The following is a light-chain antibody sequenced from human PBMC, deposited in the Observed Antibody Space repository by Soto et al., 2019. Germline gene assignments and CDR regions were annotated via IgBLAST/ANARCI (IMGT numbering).Light chain of an antibody. J-gene: IGLJ2*01. CDR3: RSYTSSRTYVV. V-gene: IGLV2-14*03. CDR2: DVS. CDR1: SSDVGGYNY. Sequence: QSVLTQPASVSGSPGQSITISCTGTSSDVGGYNYVSWYQQHPGKAPKLMIYDVSNRPSGVSNRFSGSKSGNTASLTISGLQAEDEADYYCRSYTSSRTYVVFGGGTKVTVL.